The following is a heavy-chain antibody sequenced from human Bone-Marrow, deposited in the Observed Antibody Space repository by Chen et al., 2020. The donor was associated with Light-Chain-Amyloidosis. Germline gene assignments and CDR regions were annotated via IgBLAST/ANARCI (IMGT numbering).Heavy chain of an antibody. CDR2: IRQDGIVR. J-gene: IGHJ3*02. CDR3: ARESRGAYDI. Sequence: EMQLVESGGDLVQPGGSLRLSCEASGFTFSSRWMSWVRQAPGEGLEWVGNIRQDGIVRYFVESVRGRFTSSRDNSKNSLYLQMNSRSAEDTASYLCARESRGAYDIWGQGTMVTVSS. V-gene: IGHV3-7*04. CDR1: GFTFSSRW. D-gene: IGHD3-10*01.